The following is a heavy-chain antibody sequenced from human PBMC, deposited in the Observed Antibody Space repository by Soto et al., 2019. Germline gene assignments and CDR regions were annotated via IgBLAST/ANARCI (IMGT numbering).Heavy chain of an antibody. CDR1: GGSFSGYY. Sequence: QVQLQQWGAGLLKPSETLSLTCAVYGGSFSGYYWSWIRQPPGKGLEWIGEINHSGSTNYNPSLKSRVTISVDTSKNQFSLKLSSVTAADTAVYYCARRRVFLLRSTPHLDPWGQGTLVTVSS. D-gene: IGHD3-3*01. J-gene: IGHJ5*02. CDR3: ARRRVFLLRSTPHLDP. CDR2: INHSGST. V-gene: IGHV4-34*01.